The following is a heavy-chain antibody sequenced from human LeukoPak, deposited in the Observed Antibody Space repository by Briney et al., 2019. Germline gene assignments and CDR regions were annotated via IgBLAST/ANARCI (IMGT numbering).Heavy chain of an antibody. V-gene: IGHV1-18*01. CDR2: ISTCTGDT. CDR1: GYSFILYG. CDR3: ARDDNYGIFVNVDY. J-gene: IGHJ4*02. Sequence: ASVKVSCKTSGYSFILYGISWVRQAPGRGPEWMGWISTCTGDTKYTQKFQGRVTLTTDTSTSTAYMELSSLRSDDTAVYYCARDDNYGIFVNVDYWGQGTLVTVSS. D-gene: IGHD4-11*01.